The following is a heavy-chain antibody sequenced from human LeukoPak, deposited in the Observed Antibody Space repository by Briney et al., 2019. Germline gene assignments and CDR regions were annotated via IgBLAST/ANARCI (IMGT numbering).Heavy chain of an antibody. CDR3: AQRKDPVAVAGGGYFDY. D-gene: IGHD6-19*01. V-gene: IGHV3-20*04. J-gene: IGHJ4*02. Sequence: RSGGSLRLSCAASGFTFDDYGMSWVRQAPGKGLEWVSGINWNGASTGYADSVKGRFTISRDNSKNTLYLQMNSLRAEDTAVYYCAQRKDPVAVAGGGYFDYWGQGTLVTVSS. CDR2: INWNGAST. CDR1: GFTFDDYG.